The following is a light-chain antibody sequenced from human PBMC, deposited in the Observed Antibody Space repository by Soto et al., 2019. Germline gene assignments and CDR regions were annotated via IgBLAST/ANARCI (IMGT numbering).Light chain of an antibody. Sequence: EVVLTQSPATLSLSPGDRATLSCRASQSVSSYFAWYQQKPGQAPRLLIYDASNRATGIPARFSGSGSGTDFTLTISSLEAKDFAVYYCQQRSIWPLTFGQGTRLEIK. CDR2: DAS. V-gene: IGKV3-11*01. J-gene: IGKJ5*01. CDR1: QSVSSY. CDR3: QQRSIWPLT.